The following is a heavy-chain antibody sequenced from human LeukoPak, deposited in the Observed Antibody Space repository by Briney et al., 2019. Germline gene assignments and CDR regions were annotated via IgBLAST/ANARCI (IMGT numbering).Heavy chain of an antibody. J-gene: IGHJ6*03. CDR2: IRYDGSNK. D-gene: IGHD2-2*01. V-gene: IGHV3-30*02. Sequence: GGSLRLSCAASGFTFSSYGMHWVRQAPGKGLEWVAFIRYDGSNKYYADSVKGRFTISRDNSKNTLYLQMNSLRAEDTALYYCARSGCSSTSCYYYYYYMDVWGKGTTVTVSS. CDR1: GFTFSSYG. CDR3: ARSGCSSTSCYYYYYYMDV.